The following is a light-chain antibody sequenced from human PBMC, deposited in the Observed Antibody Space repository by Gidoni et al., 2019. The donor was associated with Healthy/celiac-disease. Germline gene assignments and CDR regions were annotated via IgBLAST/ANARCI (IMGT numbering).Light chain of an antibody. CDR1: SSDVGSYNL. Sequence: QSALTQPASVSGSPGPSITISCTGTSSDVGSYNLVSWYQQHPGKAPKLMIYEVSKRPSGVSNRFSGSKSGNTASLTISGLQAEDEADYYCCSYAGSSTLEVFGGGTKLTVL. CDR3: CSYAGSSTLEV. CDR2: EVS. V-gene: IGLV2-23*02. J-gene: IGLJ3*02.